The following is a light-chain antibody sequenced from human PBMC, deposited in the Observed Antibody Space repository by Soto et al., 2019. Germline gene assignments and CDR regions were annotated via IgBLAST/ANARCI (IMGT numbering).Light chain of an antibody. CDR3: QQYNSYSPYT. J-gene: IGKJ2*01. V-gene: IGKV1-5*01. Sequence: DIQMTQSPSTLSASVEDRVTITCRASQSISSWLDWYQQKPGKAPKLLIYDASSLESGVPSRFSGSGSGTEFTLTIISLQPDEFATYYCQQYNSYSPYTFGQGTKLEIK. CDR2: DAS. CDR1: QSISSW.